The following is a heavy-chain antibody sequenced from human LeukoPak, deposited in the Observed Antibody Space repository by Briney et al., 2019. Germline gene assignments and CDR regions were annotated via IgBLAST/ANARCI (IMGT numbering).Heavy chain of an antibody. J-gene: IGHJ4*02. V-gene: IGHV3-7*03. Sequence: GGSLRLSCAASGFTFSSYWMSWVRQAPGKGLEWVANIKQDGSEKYYVDSMKGRFTISRDNAKNSLYLQMNSLRADDTAVYYCARAGRSQYSSHNYWGQGTLVTVSS. CDR1: GFTFSSYW. CDR3: ARAGRSQYSSHNY. CDR2: IKQDGSEK. D-gene: IGHD6-13*01.